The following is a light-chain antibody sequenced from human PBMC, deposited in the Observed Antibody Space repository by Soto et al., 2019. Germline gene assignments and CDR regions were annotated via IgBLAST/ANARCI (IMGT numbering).Light chain of an antibody. J-gene: IGKJ2*01. Sequence: EIVLTQSPGTLSLSPGERATLSCRASQSVSSRNLAWYQQKPGQAPRLLIYAASSRATGIPDRFSGSGSGTDFTLTISRLEPEDLAVYYCQHYGSSPPYTFGQGTKLEIK. CDR2: AAS. V-gene: IGKV3-20*01. CDR3: QHYGSSPPYT. CDR1: QSVSSRN.